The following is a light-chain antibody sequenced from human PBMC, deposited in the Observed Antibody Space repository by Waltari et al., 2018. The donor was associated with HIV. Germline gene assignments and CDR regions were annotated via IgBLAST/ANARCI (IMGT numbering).Light chain of an antibody. CDR3: QQYDRTPWT. J-gene: IGKJ1*01. CDR1: QDITSS. CDR2: DAS. V-gene: IGKV1-NL1*01. Sequence: DIEMTQSPSSLSASVGDTVTITCRASQDITSSLAVYQQKAGKAPNLLLYDASRLESGVPSRFSGSGSGTDYTLTINSLQSEDFATYYCQQYDRTPWTFGQGTKVEIK.